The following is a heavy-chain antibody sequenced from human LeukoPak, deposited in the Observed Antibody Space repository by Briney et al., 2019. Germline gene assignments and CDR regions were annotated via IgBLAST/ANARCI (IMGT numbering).Heavy chain of an antibody. Sequence: PGGSLRLSCAASGFTFSSYGMSWVRQAPGKGLEWVSAISGSGGSTYYADSVKGRFTISRDNSKNTLYLQMNSLRAEDTAVYYCAKDTEVVVITYFDYWGQGTLVTVSS. CDR1: GFTFSSYG. CDR2: ISGSGGST. D-gene: IGHD3-22*01. CDR3: AKDTEVVVITYFDY. J-gene: IGHJ4*02. V-gene: IGHV3-23*01.